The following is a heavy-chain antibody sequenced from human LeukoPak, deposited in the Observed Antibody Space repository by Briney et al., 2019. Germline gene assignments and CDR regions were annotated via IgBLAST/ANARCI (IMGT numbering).Heavy chain of an antibody. CDR3: AKDKLTGIAVAGTGAFDI. CDR1: GFTFSSHA. CDR2: ISGSGGST. D-gene: IGHD6-19*01. Sequence: GGSLRLSCAASGFTFSSHAMSWVRQAPGKGLEWVSAISGSGGSTYYADSVKGRFTISRDNSKNTLYLQMNSLRAEDTAVYYCAKDKLTGIAVAGTGAFDIWGQGTMVTVSS. V-gene: IGHV3-23*01. J-gene: IGHJ3*02.